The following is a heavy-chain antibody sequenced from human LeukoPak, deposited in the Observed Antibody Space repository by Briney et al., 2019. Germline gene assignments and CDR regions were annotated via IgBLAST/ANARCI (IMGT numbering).Heavy chain of an antibody. CDR2: ISSNGGST. D-gene: IGHD3-10*01. Sequence: GGSLRLSCAASGFTFSSYAMHWVRQAPGKGLEYVSAISSNGGSTYYANSVKGRFTISRDNSKNTLYLQMGSLRAEDMAVYYCARVAVLLLWFGLDVWGKGTTVTVSS. V-gene: IGHV3-64*01. CDR3: ARVAVLLLWFGLDV. CDR1: GFTFSSYA. J-gene: IGHJ6*04.